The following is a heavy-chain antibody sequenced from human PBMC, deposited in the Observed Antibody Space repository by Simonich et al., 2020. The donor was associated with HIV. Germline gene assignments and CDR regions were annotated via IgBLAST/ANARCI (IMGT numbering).Heavy chain of an antibody. V-gene: IGHV4-34*01. CDR1: HGSFSDYY. Sequence: QVELQQWGAGLLKPSETLSLTCAVFHGSFSDYYWSWIRQPPGKGLEWIGEINHSGTTKFNTSLKSRVTIAVDTSKNQFSLKLRSVTAADTAVYYCARAGLTMVRGVPASFDVWGQGTMVTVSS. CDR3: ARAGLTMVRGVPASFDV. D-gene: IGHD3-10*01. CDR2: INHSGTT. J-gene: IGHJ3*01.